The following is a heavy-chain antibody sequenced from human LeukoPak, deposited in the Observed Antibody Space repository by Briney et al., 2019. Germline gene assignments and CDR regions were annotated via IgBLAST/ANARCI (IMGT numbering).Heavy chain of an antibody. D-gene: IGHD6-19*01. CDR3: ARGRYSSGWFGVDFDY. J-gene: IGHJ4*02. CDR1: GFTFSSYD. V-gene: IGHV3-13*01. Sequence: GGSLRLSCAASGFTFSSYDMHWVRQATGKGLEWVSAIGTAGDTYYPGSVKGRFTISRENAKNSLHLQMNSLRAGETAVYYCARGRYSSGWFGVDFDYWGQGTLVTVSS. CDR2: IGTAGDT.